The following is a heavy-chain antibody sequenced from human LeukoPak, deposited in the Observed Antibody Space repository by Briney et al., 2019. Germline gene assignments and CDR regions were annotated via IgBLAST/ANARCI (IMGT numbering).Heavy chain of an antibody. CDR3: ARDRLTSGSYFFDY. CDR1: PFTFSDYS. CDR2: ISGRSSTI. Sequence: PGGSLRLSCAASPFTFSDYSMNWVRQAPGKGLEWISYISGRSSTIYYADSVRGRFTISRDNAKNSMYLQMDSQRAEDAAVYYCARDRLTSGSYFFDYWGQGTLVTVSS. D-gene: IGHD1-26*01. J-gene: IGHJ4*02. V-gene: IGHV3-48*01.